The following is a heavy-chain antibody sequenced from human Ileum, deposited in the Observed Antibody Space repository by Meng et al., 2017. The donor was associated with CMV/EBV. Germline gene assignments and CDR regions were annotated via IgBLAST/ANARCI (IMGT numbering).Heavy chain of an antibody. CDR2: ISISSFM. J-gene: IGHJ4*02. CDR1: GFTFSNYM. D-gene: IGHD6-6*01. Sequence: GGSLRLSCAASGFTFSNYMMNWVRQAPGKGLEWVSSISISSFMYYADSVKGRFTISRDNAKNSLYLQMNSLRAEDTAVYYCARLRYSSSSVDYWGQGTLVTVSS. V-gene: IGHV3-21*01. CDR3: ARLRYSSSSVDY.